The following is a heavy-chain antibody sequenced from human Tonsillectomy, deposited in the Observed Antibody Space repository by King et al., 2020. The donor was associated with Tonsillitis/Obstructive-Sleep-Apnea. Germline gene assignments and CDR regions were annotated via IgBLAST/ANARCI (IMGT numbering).Heavy chain of an antibody. CDR3: SRSTEYSNFETY. D-gene: IGHD4-11*01. CDR1: GGSISSGTYY. J-gene: IGHJ4*02. Sequence: QLQGSGPGLVKPSQTLSLTCTVSGGSISSGTYYWGWYRQHPGKGPEWIGVISYSGNTFYNPSLKSRVTISVEASETQFSLSLKSVTVADTAVYYCSRSTEYSNFETYWGQGSLVTVS. CDR2: ISYSGNT. V-gene: IGHV4-31*03.